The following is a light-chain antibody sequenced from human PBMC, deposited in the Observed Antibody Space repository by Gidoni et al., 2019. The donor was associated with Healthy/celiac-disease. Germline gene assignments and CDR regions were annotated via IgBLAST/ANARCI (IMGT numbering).Light chain of an antibody. Sequence: EIVMTQSPATLSVSPGERATRSCRASQSVSSNLAWYQQKPGQAPRLLIYGASTRATGIPARFSGSGSWTEFTLTISSLQSEDFAVYYCQQYNNWARTFGQETKVEIK. CDR2: GAS. CDR1: QSVSSN. CDR3: QQYNNWART. V-gene: IGKV3-15*01. J-gene: IGKJ1*01.